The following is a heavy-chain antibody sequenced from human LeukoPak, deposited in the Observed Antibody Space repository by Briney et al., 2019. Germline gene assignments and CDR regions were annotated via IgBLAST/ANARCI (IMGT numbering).Heavy chain of an antibody. J-gene: IGHJ4*02. CDR1: GYTFTSYG. Sequence: ASVKVSCKASGYTFTSYGISWVRQAPGQGLEWMGWISAYNGNTNYAQKFQGRVTMTEDTSTDTAYMELSSLRSEDTAVYYCATSIPQNDYSKSPSYFDYWGQGTLVTVSS. CDR3: ATSIPQNDYSKSPSYFDY. CDR2: ISAYNGNT. D-gene: IGHD4-11*01. V-gene: IGHV1-18*01.